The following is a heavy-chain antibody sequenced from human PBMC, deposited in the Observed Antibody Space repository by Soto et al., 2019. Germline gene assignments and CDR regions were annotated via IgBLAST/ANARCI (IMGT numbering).Heavy chain of an antibody. V-gene: IGHV1-69*06. Sequence: ASVKVSCKASGCTFSSYAISWVRQARGQGLEWMGGIIPIFGTANYAQKFQGRVTITADKSTSTAYMELSSLRSEDTAVYYCARDKGMATMPLDYYHYGTDVWGQGTTVTFSS. J-gene: IGHJ6*02. D-gene: IGHD5-12*01. CDR3: ARDKGMATMPLDYYHYGTDV. CDR2: IIPIFGTA. CDR1: GCTFSSYA.